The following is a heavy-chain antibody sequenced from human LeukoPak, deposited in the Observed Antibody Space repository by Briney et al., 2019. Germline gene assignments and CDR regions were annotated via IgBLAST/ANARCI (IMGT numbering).Heavy chain of an antibody. J-gene: IGHJ3*02. Sequence: GGSLRLSCAASGFTFSSYAMSWVRQAPGKGLEWVSAISGSGGSPYYADSVKGRFTISRDNSKNTLYLQMNSLRAEDTAVYYCAKDPTTYYDILTGYYWDDAFDIWGQGTMVTVSS. V-gene: IGHV3-23*01. CDR1: GFTFSSYA. CDR2: ISGSGGSP. D-gene: IGHD3-9*01. CDR3: AKDPTTYYDILTGYYWDDAFDI.